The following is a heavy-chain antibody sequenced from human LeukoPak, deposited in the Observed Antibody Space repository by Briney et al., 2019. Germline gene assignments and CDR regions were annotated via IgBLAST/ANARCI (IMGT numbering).Heavy chain of an antibody. V-gene: IGHV3-7*04. Sequence: GGSLRLSCATAGFTFSSYWMTWVRQAPGKGLEWVADIKEAGSEKHYVDSVEGRFIISRDNAKKSLDLQMNGLRAEDTAVYYCARGGWGVPDYWGQGTLVTVPS. D-gene: IGHD3-10*01. J-gene: IGHJ4*02. CDR3: ARGGWGVPDY. CDR1: GFTFSSYW. CDR2: IKEAGSEK.